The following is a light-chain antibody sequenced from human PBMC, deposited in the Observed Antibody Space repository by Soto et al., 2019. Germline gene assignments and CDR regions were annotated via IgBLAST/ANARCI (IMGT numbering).Light chain of an antibody. CDR1: ISDIGTYDY. CDR2: EVS. Sequence: QSALTQPASVSGSPGQSIPISCTGTISDIGTYDYVSWYQQHPGKAPKLLIFEVSNRPSGISNRFSGSKSGTTASLTISGLQAEDDADYYCSSYTGRSTSYVFGTGTKLAVL. CDR3: SSYTGRSTSYV. V-gene: IGLV2-14*01. J-gene: IGLJ1*01.